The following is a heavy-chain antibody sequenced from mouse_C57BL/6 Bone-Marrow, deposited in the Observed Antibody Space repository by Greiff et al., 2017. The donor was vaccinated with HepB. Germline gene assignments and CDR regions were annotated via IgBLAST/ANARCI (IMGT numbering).Heavy chain of an antibody. CDR1: GFTFSDYY. CDR3: ARLPSYYAMDY. Sequence: EVQVVESGGGLVQPGGSLKLSCAASGFTFSDYYMYWVRQTPEKRLEWVAYISNGGGSTYYPDTVKGRFTISRDNAKNTLYLQMSRLKSEDTAMYYCARLPSYYAMDYWGQGTSVTVSS. J-gene: IGHJ4*01. V-gene: IGHV5-12*01. CDR2: ISNGGGST.